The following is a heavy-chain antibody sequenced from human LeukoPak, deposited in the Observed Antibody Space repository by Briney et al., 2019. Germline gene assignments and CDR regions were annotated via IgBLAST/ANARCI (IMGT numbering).Heavy chain of an antibody. V-gene: IGHV1-46*01. D-gene: IGHD1-14*01. J-gene: IGHJ6*03. CDR3: ARSSGRSPNRDYMDV. CDR1: GYTFTTYY. Sequence: ASVKVSCKASGYTFTTYYVHWVRQAPGQGLEWMGIISPSGGSTSYAQKFQGRVTMTRDTSTSTVYMELSSLRSEDTAVYYCARSSGRSPNRDYMDVWGKGTTVTISS. CDR2: ISPSGGST.